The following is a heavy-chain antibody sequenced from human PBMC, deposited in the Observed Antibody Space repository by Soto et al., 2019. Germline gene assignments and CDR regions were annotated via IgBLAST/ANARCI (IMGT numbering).Heavy chain of an antibody. Sequence: GGSLRLSCAASSFTFSNFWMSLVRQAPGKGLDWVASIKQDGSYKYYVDSVKGRFIISRDNAKNSLSLQMNSLRAEDTAVYFCTTNTVTKVDEYWVQGTMVTVSS. J-gene: IGHJ4*02. CDR1: SFTFSNFW. CDR2: IKQDGSYK. D-gene: IGHD4-17*01. V-gene: IGHV3-7*03. CDR3: TTNTVTKVDEY.